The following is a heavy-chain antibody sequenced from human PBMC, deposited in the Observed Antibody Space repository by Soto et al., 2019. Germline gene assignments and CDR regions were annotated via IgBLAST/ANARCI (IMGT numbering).Heavy chain of an antibody. CDR2: IKQDGGEK. CDR1: GFTFSSYW. Sequence: EVQLVESGGGSVQSGGSLRLSCAASGFTFSSYWMTWVRQAPGKGLEWVANIKQDGGEKYYVGSVKGRFTISRDNAENSLYLQLDRLRAEDAAVYYCARGAFPTWGSYPFDYWGQGTLVTVSS. CDR3: ARGAFPTWGSYPFDY. D-gene: IGHD3-16*02. J-gene: IGHJ4*02. V-gene: IGHV3-7*04.